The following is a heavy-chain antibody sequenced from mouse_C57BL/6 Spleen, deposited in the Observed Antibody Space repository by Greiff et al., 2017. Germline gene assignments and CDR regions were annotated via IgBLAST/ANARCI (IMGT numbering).Heavy chain of an antibody. D-gene: IGHD2-5*01. CDR3: ATYSNYLFDY. CDR2: IYPRSGNT. CDR1: GYTFTSYG. V-gene: IGHV1-81*01. Sequence: QVQLQQSGAELARPGASVKLSCKASGYTFTSYGISWVKQRTGQGLEWIGEIYPRSGNTYYNEKFKGKATLTADRSSSTAYMELRSLTSEDSAVYFCATYSNYLFDYWGQGTTLTVSS. J-gene: IGHJ2*01.